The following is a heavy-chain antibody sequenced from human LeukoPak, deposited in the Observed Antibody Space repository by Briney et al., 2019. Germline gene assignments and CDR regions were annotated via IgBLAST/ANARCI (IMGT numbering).Heavy chain of an antibody. Sequence: SETLSLTCSVSGVSITSYYWNWVRQPPGKGLEWLGCFYSSGTTNYNPSLKSRVSISLDTSKNQLSLKLDSVTAADTAVYYCARLQMVRGARGWSDPWGQGTLVTVSS. V-gene: IGHV4-4*09. D-gene: IGHD3-10*01. J-gene: IGHJ5*02. CDR3: ARLQMVRGARGWSDP. CDR1: GVSITSYY. CDR2: FYSSGTT.